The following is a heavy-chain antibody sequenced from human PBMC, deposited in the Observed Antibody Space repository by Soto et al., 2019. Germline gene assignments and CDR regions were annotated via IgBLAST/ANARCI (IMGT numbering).Heavy chain of an antibody. V-gene: IGHV4-59*11. J-gene: IGHJ4*02. Sequence: QVQLQESGPGLVKPSETLSLTCVVSGGSISSHYWSWIRQPPGSGLEWIGFIHYSGSTNYSPSLKSRVTMSLDTSKNQFSLNLTSVTAADTAFYFCARRDYSTSSLVPFDYWGQGILVTVSS. CDR1: GGSISSHY. CDR3: ARRDYSTSSLVPFDY. CDR2: IHYSGST. D-gene: IGHD6-6*01.